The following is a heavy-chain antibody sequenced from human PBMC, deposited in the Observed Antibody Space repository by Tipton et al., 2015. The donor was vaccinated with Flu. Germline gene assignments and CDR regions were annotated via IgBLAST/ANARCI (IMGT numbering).Heavy chain of an antibody. D-gene: IGHD1-26*01. J-gene: IGHJ4*02. V-gene: IGHV4-39*07. Sequence: TLSLTCTVPGGSISSSSYHWGWIRQPPGMGLEWIGSVHYSGSTYQNPSLESRVTISVDKCKNQVSLKLSSVTAAETAVYFCAREGRNSGGLDYWGQGTLVTVSS. CDR2: VHYSGST. CDR1: GGSISSSSYH. CDR3: AREGRNSGGLDY.